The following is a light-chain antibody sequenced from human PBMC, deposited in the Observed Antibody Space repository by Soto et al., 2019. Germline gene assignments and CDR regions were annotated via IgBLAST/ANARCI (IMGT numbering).Light chain of an antibody. V-gene: IGKV3-20*01. J-gene: IGKJ1*01. CDR3: QQYGSSVWT. Sequence: EIFLTQSPGSLSLSLREIATLSWRASQSVSSSYLAWYQQKPGQAPRLLIYGASSRATDIPDRFSGSGSGTDFTLTISRLEPEDFAVYYCQQYGSSVWTFGQGTKVDIK. CDR1: QSVSSSY. CDR2: GAS.